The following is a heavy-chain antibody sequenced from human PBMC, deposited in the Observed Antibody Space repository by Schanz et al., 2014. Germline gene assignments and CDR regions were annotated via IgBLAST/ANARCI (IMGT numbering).Heavy chain of an antibody. Sequence: VQLVQSGAEVKRPGASVRVSCKASGGTFSSYSISWVRQAPGQGLEWMGRIIPILGIANYAQKFQGRVTITADKSTSTASMELRSLRSDDTALYYCTRGGYSYALSAFDIWGQGTLVTVSS. CDR3: TRGGYSYALSAFDI. CDR2: IIPILGIA. CDR1: GGTFSSYS. V-gene: IGHV1-69*09. J-gene: IGHJ3*02. D-gene: IGHD5-18*01.